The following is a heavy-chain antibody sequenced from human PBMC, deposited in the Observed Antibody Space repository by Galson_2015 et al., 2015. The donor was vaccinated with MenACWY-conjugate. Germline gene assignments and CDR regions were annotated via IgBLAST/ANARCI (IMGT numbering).Heavy chain of an antibody. CDR3: TRDRDVGGARWWFDP. D-gene: IGHD3-16*01. J-gene: IGHJ5*02. CDR2: IKCKTDGGTT. CDR1: GLTFSNVW. V-gene: IGHV3-15*01. Sequence: SLRLSCAASGLTFSNVWMCWVRQAPGKGLEWVARIKCKTDGGTTDYATPVKGRFTISRDDSTNTLYLQMNSLKIEDTAVYFCTRDRDVGGARWWFDPWGQGTLVTVSS.